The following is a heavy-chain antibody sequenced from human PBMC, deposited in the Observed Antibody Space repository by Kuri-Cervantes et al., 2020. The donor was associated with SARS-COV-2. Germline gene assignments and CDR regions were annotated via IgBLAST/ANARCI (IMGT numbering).Heavy chain of an antibody. CDR1: GFIFSDYY. CDR3: ARDLRLGKSLDY. V-gene: IGHV3-11*04. CDR2: IGPSGTTK. J-gene: IGHJ4*02. D-gene: IGHD7-27*01. Sequence: GESLKISCTASGFIFSDYYMTWIRQAPGKGLEWVSNIGPSGTTKYYAGSVKGRFTISRDNAENSLYLRMSSLRAEDTAVYYYARDLRLGKSLDYWGQGTLVTVSS.